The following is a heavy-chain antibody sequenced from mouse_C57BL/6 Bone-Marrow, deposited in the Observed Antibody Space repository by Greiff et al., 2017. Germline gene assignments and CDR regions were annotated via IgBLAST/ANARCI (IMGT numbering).Heavy chain of an antibody. D-gene: IGHD2-3*01. Sequence: EVKLMESGGGLVQPGGSLKLSCAASGFTFRDYGMAWVRQAPRKGPEWVAFISNLAYSIYYADTVTGRFTISRENAKNTLYLEMSSLRSEDTAMYYCASYDGYFFAYWGQGTLVTVSA. CDR1: GFTFRDYG. V-gene: IGHV5-15*01. CDR3: ASYDGYFFAY. J-gene: IGHJ3*01. CDR2: ISNLAYSI.